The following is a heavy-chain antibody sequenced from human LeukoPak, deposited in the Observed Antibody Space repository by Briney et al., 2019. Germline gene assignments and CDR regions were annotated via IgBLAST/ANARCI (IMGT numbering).Heavy chain of an antibody. Sequence: PAGGSLRLSCAASGFTFSGYGMHWVRQAPGKGLEWVAVISYDGSNKYYADSVKGRFTISRDNSMNTLYLQMNSLRAEDTAVYYCAKDHCFRCGDDHLTYYFDYWGQGTLVTVSS. CDR1: GFTFSGYG. CDR2: ISYDGSNK. J-gene: IGHJ4*02. V-gene: IGHV3-30*18. CDR3: AKDHCFRCGDDHLTYYFDY. D-gene: IGHD2-21*02.